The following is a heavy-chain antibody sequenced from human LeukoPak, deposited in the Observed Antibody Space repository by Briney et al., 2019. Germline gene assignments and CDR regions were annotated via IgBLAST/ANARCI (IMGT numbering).Heavy chain of an antibody. Sequence: GGSLRLSCAVSGFTFSSYNMNWVRQAPGKGLEWVSSISSSTGYIYYADSVKGRFTISRDNAKNSLYLQMNSLRAEDTAVYYCARVVGATKEEYYFDYWGQGTLVTVSS. J-gene: IGHJ4*02. CDR1: GFTFSSYN. CDR3: ARVVGATKEEYYFDY. CDR2: ISSSTGYI. V-gene: IGHV3-21*01. D-gene: IGHD1-26*01.